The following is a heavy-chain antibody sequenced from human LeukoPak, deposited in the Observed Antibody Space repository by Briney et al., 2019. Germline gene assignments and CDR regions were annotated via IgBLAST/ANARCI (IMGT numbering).Heavy chain of an antibody. CDR3: ARDKESSGWYLTPYYYGMDV. J-gene: IGHJ6*04. V-gene: IGHV3-11*06. CDR1: GFTFSDYY. CDR2: MGISSTYT. Sequence: GGSLRLSCAASGFTFSDYYMTWIRQAPGKGQEWISYMGISSTYTHYADSVKGRFTISRDNAKNSLYLQMNSLRAEDTAVYYCARDKESSGWYLTPYYYGMDVWGKGTTVTVSS. D-gene: IGHD6-13*01.